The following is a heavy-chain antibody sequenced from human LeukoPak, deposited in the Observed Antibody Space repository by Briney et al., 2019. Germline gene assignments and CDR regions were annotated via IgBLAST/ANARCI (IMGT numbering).Heavy chain of an antibody. CDR3: AGAGYSGNYYYYFDF. CDR1: GYTXTGYY. CDR2: INPDSGGT. Sequence: ASVKVSCKASGYTXTGYYMHWVRQAPGQGLEWMGWINPDSGGTNYAQKFQGRVTMTRDTSTSTVYMQLSRLRSDDTAVYYCAGAGYSGNYYYYFDFWGQGTLVTVSS. D-gene: IGHD1-26*01. J-gene: IGHJ4*02. V-gene: IGHV1-2*02.